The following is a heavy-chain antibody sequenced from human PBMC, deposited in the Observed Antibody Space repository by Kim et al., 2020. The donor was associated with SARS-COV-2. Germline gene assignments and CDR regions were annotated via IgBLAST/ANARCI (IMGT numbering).Heavy chain of an antibody. D-gene: IGHD3-9*01. J-gene: IGHJ6*04. V-gene: IGHV3-7*01. CDR1: GFTFSSYW. CDR3: ARVSTELRYFDWSPKEALDV. Sequence: GGSLRLSCAASGFTFSSYWMSWVRQAPGKGLEWVANIKQDGSEKYYVDSVKGRFTISRDNAKNSLYLQMNSLRAEDTAVYYCARVSTELRYFDWSPKEALDVWGKGTTVTVSS. CDR2: IKQDGSEK.